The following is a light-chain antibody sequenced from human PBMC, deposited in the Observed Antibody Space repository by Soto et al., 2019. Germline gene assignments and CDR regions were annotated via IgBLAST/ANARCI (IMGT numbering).Light chain of an antibody. V-gene: IGKV1-39*01. CDR2: AAS. CDR1: QSISNY. J-gene: IGKJ4*01. CDR3: HQSYNTPLT. Sequence: DIQMTQSPSSLSASVGDRVTITCRASQSISNYLNWYQQKPGKAPKLLIYAASSLQSGVPSRFSGSGSVTDFTLTISSLQPEAFATYYCHQSYNTPLTFGGGTKVEIK.